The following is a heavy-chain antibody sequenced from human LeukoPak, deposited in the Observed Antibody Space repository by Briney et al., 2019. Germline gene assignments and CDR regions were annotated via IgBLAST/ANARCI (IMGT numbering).Heavy chain of an antibody. CDR2: IYYSGST. J-gene: IGHJ4*02. Sequence: SETLSLTCTVSGGSISSSSYYWGWIRQPPGKGLEGIGRIYYSGSTYYNPSLKSRVTISVDTSKNQFSLKLSSVTAADTAVYYCARHRKYSSSLSFDYWGQGTLVTVSS. D-gene: IGHD6-13*01. CDR3: ARHRKYSSSLSFDY. CDR1: GGSISSSSYY. V-gene: IGHV4-39*01.